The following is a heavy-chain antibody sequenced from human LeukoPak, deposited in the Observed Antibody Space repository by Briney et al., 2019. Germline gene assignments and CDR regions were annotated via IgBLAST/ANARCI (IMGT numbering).Heavy chain of an antibody. CDR2: ISAYNGNT. J-gene: IGHJ6*02. CDR1: GYTFTSYG. CDR3: ARFSPVDTVYGMDV. Sequence: ASVKVSCKASGYTFTSYGISWVRQAPGQGLEWMGWISAYNGNTSYAQKLQGRVTMTTDTSTSTAYMELRSLRSDDTAVYYCARFSPVDTVYGMDVWGQGTTVTVSS. V-gene: IGHV1-18*01. D-gene: IGHD5-18*01.